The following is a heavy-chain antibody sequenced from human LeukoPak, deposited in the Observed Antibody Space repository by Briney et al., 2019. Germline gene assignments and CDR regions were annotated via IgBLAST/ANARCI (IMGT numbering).Heavy chain of an antibody. CDR2: IYYSGST. V-gene: IGHV4-31*03. J-gene: IGHJ4*02. Sequence: TLSVTCTVSGGSISSGGYYWGWIRQHPGKGLEWIGYIYYSGSTYYNPSLKSRVTISVDTSKNQFSLKLSSVTAADTAVYYCARDHLFCSGGNCYWTGFDYWGQGNLVPVSS. CDR3: ARDHLFCSGGNCYWTGFDY. D-gene: IGHD2-15*01. CDR1: GGSISSGGYY.